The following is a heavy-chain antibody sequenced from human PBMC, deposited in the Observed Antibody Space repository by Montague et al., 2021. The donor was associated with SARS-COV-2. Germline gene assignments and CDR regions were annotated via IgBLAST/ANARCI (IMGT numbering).Heavy chain of an antibody. CDR3: TLLQEHL. V-gene: IGHV3-9*01. CDR1: GFTFDDYA. Sequence: SLRLSCAASGFTFDDYAMHWVRQAPGKALEWVSGISWSSNSIGYVDSVKGRFTISRDNAKNSLYLQMNSLHQGPIGLPPGTLLQEHLWG. CDR2: ISWSSNSI. J-gene: IGHJ6*01.